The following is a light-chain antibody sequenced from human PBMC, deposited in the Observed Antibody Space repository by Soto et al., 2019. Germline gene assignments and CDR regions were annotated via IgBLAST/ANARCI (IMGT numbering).Light chain of an antibody. CDR1: NVGSKS. CDR2: DDS. V-gene: IGLV3-21*02. J-gene: IGLJ2*01. CDR3: AAWDDSLNGPV. Sequence: SYELTQPPSVSVAQGRTATVTCGGNNVGSKSVHWYQQKPGQAPVLVVYDDSDRPSGIPERFSGSNSGTSASLAISGLQSEDEADYYCAAWDDSLNGPVFGGGTNLTVL.